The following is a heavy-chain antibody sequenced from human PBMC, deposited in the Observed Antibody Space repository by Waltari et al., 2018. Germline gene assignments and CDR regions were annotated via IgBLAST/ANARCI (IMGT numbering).Heavy chain of an antibody. V-gene: IGHV4-31*01. J-gene: IGHJ4*02. CDR3: ARGHDYYFDY. Sequence: QVHLQESGPGLVKPSQTLSLNCTVSGDSLHSANYYWSWIRQLPEKGLEWIGYLSHSGTAYYNPSLKDLVTMSIDPSKNQCSLRLSSVTAADTAVYFCARGHDYYFDYWGQGILVAVSS. D-gene: IGHD4-17*01. CDR2: LSHSGTA. CDR1: GDSLHSANYY.